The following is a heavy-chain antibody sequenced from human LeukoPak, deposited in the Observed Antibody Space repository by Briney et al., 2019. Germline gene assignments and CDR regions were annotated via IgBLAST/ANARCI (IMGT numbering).Heavy chain of an antibody. CDR1: GFTFSNYA. CDR3: VRFSSGYHYSR. CDR2: ISSNGGST. Sequence: GGSLRLSCSASGFTFSNYAMHWVRQAPGKGLEYVSAISSNGGSTYYADSVKGRFTISRDNSKNTLYLQMSSLRAEDTAVYYCVRFSSGYHYSRWGQGTLVTVSS. D-gene: IGHD3-22*01. J-gene: IGHJ4*02. V-gene: IGHV3-64D*06.